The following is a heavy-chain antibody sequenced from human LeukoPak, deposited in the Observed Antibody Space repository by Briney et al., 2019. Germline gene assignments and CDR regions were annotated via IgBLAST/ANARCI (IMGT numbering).Heavy chain of an antibody. CDR3: AKDPTLTIAAAGTTIASDY. Sequence: HTGGSLRLSCAASGFTFSSYAMSWVRQAPGKGLEWVSAISGSGGSTYYADSVKGRFTISGDNSKNTLYLQMNSLRAEDTAVYYCAKDPTLTIAAAGTTIASDYWGQGTLVTVSS. CDR2: ISGSGGST. D-gene: IGHD6-13*01. CDR1: GFTFSSYA. V-gene: IGHV3-23*01. J-gene: IGHJ4*02.